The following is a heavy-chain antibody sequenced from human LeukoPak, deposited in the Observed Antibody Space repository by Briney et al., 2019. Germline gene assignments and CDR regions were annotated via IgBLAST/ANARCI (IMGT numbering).Heavy chain of an antibody. V-gene: IGHV4-4*07. CDR1: GGSISSYY. D-gene: IGHD3-22*01. Sequence: SETLSLTCTASGGSISSYYWSWIRQPAGKGLEWIGRIYTSGSTNYNPSLKSRVTMSVDTSKNQFSLKLSSVTAADTAVYYCARDVYYYDSSGYYLFDYWGQGTLVTVSS. CDR2: IYTSGST. CDR3: ARDVYYYDSSGYYLFDY. J-gene: IGHJ4*02.